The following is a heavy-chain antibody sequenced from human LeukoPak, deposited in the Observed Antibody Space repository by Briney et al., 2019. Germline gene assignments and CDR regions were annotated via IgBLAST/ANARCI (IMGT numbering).Heavy chain of an antibody. CDR3: ARDIGYCSGGSCYSEDYYYYGMDV. CDR1: GFTFSDYY. D-gene: IGHD2-15*01. Sequence: PGGSLRLSCAASGFTFSDYYMSWIRQAPGKGLELVSYISSSGSTIYYADSVKGRFTISRDNAKNSLYLQMNSLRAEDTAVYYCARDIGYCSGGSCYSEDYYYYGMDVWGQGTTVTVSS. J-gene: IGHJ6*02. CDR2: ISSSGSTI. V-gene: IGHV3-11*01.